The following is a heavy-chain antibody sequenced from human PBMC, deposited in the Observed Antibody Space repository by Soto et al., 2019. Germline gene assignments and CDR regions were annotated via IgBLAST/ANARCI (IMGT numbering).Heavy chain of an antibody. V-gene: IGHV4-31*03. CDR2: TYYSGDT. CDR3: SRATYGSGSYSDY. Sequence: SETLSLTCTVSGGSISSGVYFWSWIRQHPGKGLEWIGYTYYSGDTYYNPSLKSRFTISVDTSKNQFSLKTSSVTAADTAVYYCSRATYGSGSYSDYWGQGTLVTVSS. J-gene: IGHJ4*02. D-gene: IGHD3-10*01. CDR1: GGSISSGVYF.